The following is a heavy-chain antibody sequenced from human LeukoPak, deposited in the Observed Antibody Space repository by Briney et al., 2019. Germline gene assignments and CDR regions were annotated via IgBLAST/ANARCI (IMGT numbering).Heavy chain of an antibody. Sequence: SETLSLTCTVSGGSISSYYWSWIRQPPGKGLEWIGYIYYSGSTNYNPSLKSRVTISVDTSKNQFSLKLSAVTAADTAVYYCARHGGGLPYYFDYWGQGTLVTVSS. V-gene: IGHV4-59*08. J-gene: IGHJ4*02. CDR2: IYYSGST. CDR3: ARHGGGLPYYFDY. D-gene: IGHD3-16*01. CDR1: GGSISSYY.